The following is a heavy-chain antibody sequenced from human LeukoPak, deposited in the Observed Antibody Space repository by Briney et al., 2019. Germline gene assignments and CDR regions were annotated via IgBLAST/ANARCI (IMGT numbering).Heavy chain of an antibody. J-gene: IGHJ4*02. CDR1: GYTFTGYY. D-gene: IGHD3-10*01. CDR2: INPNSGGT. V-gene: IGHV1-2*02. Sequence: ASVKVSCKASGYTFTGYYMHWVRQAPGQGLEWMGWINPNSGGTNYAQKFQGRVTMTRDTSISTAYMELSRLRSDDTAVYYCAKVFGGISGGIFDYWGQGTLVTVSS. CDR3: AKVFGGISGGIFDY.